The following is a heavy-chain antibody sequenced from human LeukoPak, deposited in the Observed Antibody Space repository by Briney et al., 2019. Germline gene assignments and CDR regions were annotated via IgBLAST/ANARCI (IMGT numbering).Heavy chain of an antibody. CDR3: AKDNYYDSSGYYYPGSDY. CDR2: ISGSGGST. J-gene: IGHJ4*02. CDR1: GFTFSSYA. D-gene: IGHD3-22*01. V-gene: IGHV3-23*01. Sequence: PGGSLRLSCAASGFTFSSYAMSWVRQAPGKGLEWVSAISGSGGSTYYADSVKGRLTISRDNSKSTLYLQMNRLRAEDTAIYYCAKDNYYDSSGYYYPGSDYWGQGTLVTVSS.